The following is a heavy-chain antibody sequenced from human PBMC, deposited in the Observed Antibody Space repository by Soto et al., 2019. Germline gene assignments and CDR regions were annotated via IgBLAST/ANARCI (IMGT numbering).Heavy chain of an antibody. D-gene: IGHD3-9*01. CDR2: IYWDDDK. CDR3: AHRQTVFYDILTGYPNRFDP. J-gene: IGHJ5*02. V-gene: IGHV2-5*02. CDR1: GFSLSTSGVG. Sequence: QITLKESGPTLVKPTQTLTLTCTFSGFSLSTSGVGVGWIRQPPGKALEWLALIYWDDDKRYSPSLKSRLTNTKDTTKNQRVLTMTNMDPVDTATYYCAHRQTVFYDILTGYPNRFDPWGQGTLVTVSS.